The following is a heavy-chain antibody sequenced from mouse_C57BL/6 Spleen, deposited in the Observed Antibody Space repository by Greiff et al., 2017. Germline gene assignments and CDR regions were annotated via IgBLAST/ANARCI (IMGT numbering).Heavy chain of an antibody. CDR2: IDPNSGGT. D-gene: IGHD3-2*02. V-gene: IGHV1-72*01. CDR1: GYTFTSYW. CDR3: ARAETAQAPDY. J-gene: IGHJ2*01. Sequence: QVQLQQPGAELVKPGASVKLSCTASGYTFTSYWMHWVKQRPGRGLEWIGRIDPNSGGTKYNAKFQSKATLTVDKPSSTAYLQLSSLTSEDSAVXSCARAETAQAPDYWGQSTTLTGSS.